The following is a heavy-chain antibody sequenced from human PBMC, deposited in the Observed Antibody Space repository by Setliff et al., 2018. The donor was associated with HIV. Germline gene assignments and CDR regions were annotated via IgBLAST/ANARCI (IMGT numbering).Heavy chain of an antibody. V-gene: IGHV4-59*11. CDR3: ARDLHVVGYYHMDV. CDR2: IYYSGST. D-gene: IGHD6-6*01. J-gene: IGHJ6*03. Sequence: SETLSLTCTVSGASISSHYWSWIRQPPGKGLEWIGYIYYSGSTNYNPSLKSRVTISVDTSKNQFSLKLSSVTAADTAVYYCARDLHVVGYYHMDVWGRGTTVTVSS. CDR1: GASISSHY.